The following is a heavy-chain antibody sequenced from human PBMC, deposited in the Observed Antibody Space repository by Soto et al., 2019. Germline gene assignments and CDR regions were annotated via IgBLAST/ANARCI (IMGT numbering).Heavy chain of an antibody. CDR2: IIPVFGLV. CDR1: GGTPSNSA. CDR3: AGGRIVVVGSRAYYGMDV. Sequence: QVHLLLQSGAEVKKPGSSVKVSCKASGGTPSNSAISWVRQAPGQGLEWMGGIIPVFGLVQYAQNFQGRVTITADESTNTAYMELSSLRPEDTAVYYCAGGRIVVVGSRAYYGMDVWGQGTTVTVSS. V-gene: IGHV1-69*01. D-gene: IGHD3-22*01. J-gene: IGHJ6*02.